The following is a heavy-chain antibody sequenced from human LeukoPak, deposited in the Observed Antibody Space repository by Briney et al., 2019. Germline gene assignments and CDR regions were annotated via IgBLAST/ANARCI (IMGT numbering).Heavy chain of an antibody. Sequence: PSETLSLTCTVSGGSFSTDYWSWIRQPPGKGLEWIGYIYYSGFTDYNPSLKSRVTMSVDTSKYQFSLKLSSVTAADTAVYFCARAVISFAGLIAKGFDSWGQGTLVTISS. J-gene: IGHJ4*02. CDR1: GGSFSTDY. D-gene: IGHD3-16*02. CDR2: IYYSGFT. CDR3: ARAVISFAGLIAKGFDS. V-gene: IGHV4-59*01.